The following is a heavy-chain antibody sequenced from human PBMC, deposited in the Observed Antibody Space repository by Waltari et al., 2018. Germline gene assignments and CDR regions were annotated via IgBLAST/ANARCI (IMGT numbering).Heavy chain of an antibody. CDR3: ARDYCDRTNCHGMDV. V-gene: IGHV3-30*04. J-gene: IGHJ6*02. CDR2: ISYNERNI. Sequence: QVQLVESGGGVVQPGRSLGLPCTASEFPFSSFPMHWVRQAPGKGLEWVAVISYNERNIYYVDSVKGLFTISRDNSKKMLYLQMNSLIIEDTAVYYCARDYCDRTNCHGMDVWGQGTTVTVSS. D-gene: IGHD3-22*01. CDR1: EFPFSSFP.